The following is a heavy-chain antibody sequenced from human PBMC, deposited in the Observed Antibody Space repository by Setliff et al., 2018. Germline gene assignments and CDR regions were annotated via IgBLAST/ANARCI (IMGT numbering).Heavy chain of an antibody. D-gene: IGHD3-22*01. Sequence: SETLSLTCAVSGGSISSSSYYWGWIRQPPGKGLEWIGSIYYSGSTYYNPSLKSRVTISVDTSKNQFSLNLSSVTAADTAMYYCARDYYDSRGSYAFDIWGQGTVVTV. CDR2: IYYSGST. CDR1: GGSISSSSYY. V-gene: IGHV4-39*02. CDR3: ARDYYDSRGSYAFDI. J-gene: IGHJ3*02.